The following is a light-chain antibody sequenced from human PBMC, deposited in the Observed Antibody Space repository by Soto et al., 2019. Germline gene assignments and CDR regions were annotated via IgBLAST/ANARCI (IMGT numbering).Light chain of an antibody. CDR2: GAS. Sequence: EIVLTQSPGTLSLSPGERATLSCRASQSVSSSYLAWYQHKPGQAPRLLIYGASSRATGIPARFSGSGSGTDFTLTISRLEPNDFAVYYCQQYGSSLYTFGQGTKLEIK. J-gene: IGKJ2*01. CDR3: QQYGSSLYT. V-gene: IGKV3-20*01. CDR1: QSVSSSY.